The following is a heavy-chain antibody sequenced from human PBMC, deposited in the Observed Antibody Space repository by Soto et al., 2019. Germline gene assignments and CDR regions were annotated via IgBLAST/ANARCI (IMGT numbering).Heavy chain of an antibody. J-gene: IGHJ5*02. Sequence: QVQLQESGPGLVKPSQTLSLTCSLSGGSINSDEFYWTWIRQSPGKGLEWIGYIYSSGRTHYNPSLKSRINISLDTCNNLLPLRLSSVTAADTAVYYCARMGLHLGELSRNWFDPWGRGTLVTVSS. CDR2: IYSSGRT. D-gene: IGHD3-16*02. CDR3: ARMGLHLGELSRNWFDP. V-gene: IGHV4-31*03. CDR1: GGSINSDEFY.